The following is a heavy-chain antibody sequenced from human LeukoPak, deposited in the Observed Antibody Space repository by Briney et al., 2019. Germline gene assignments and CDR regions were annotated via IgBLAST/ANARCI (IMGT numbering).Heavy chain of an antibody. CDR2: FDPEDDRG. CDR1: GYRLTELY. CDR3: ARVPSRNFDY. V-gene: IGHV1-24*01. Sequence: ASVKVSCKVSGYRLTELYIYWVRQAPGEGPEWMGGFDPEDDRGIYAQKFQGRVTITRDTSASTAYMELSSLRSEDTAVYYCARVPSRNFDYWGQGTLVTVSS. J-gene: IGHJ4*02.